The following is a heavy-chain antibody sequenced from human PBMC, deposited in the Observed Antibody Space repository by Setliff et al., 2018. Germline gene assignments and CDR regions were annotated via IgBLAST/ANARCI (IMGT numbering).Heavy chain of an antibody. D-gene: IGHD2-15*01. V-gene: IGHV4-38-2*01. J-gene: IGHJ4*02. Sequence: ETLSLTCAVSGYSISSGYYWGWIRQPAGKRLEWIGEIIHSGSTNYNPSLKSRVTISMDTSKNQFSLKVNSVTAADTAVYYCARSFSRSEKFLLDYWGQGALVTVSS. CDR3: ARSFSRSEKFLLDY. CDR2: IIHSGST. CDR1: GYSISSGYY.